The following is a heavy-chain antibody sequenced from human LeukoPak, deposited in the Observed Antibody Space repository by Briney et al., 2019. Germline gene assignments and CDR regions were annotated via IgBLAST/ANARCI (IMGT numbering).Heavy chain of an antibody. CDR1: GGSISSSSYY. CDR2: MYYSGST. J-gene: IGHJ6*03. V-gene: IGHV4-39*07. CDR3: ARSGGLRSYYYMDV. Sequence: SETLSLTCTVSGGSISSSSYYWGWIRQPPGKGLEWIGSMYYSGSTYYNPSLKSRVTISVDTSKNQFSLKLSSVTAADTAVYYCARSGGLRSYYYMDVWGKGTTVTVSS. D-gene: IGHD5-12*01.